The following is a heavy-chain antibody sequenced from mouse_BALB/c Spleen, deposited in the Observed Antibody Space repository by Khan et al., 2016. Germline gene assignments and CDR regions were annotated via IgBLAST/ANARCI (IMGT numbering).Heavy chain of an antibody. V-gene: IGHV3-2*02. D-gene: IGHD4-1*01. CDR2: ISYSGST. J-gene: IGHJ2*01. CDR1: GYSITSDYA. Sequence: EVQLQESGPGLVKPSQSLSLTCTVTGYSITSDYAWNWIRQFPGNKLEWMGYISYSGSTSYNPSLKSRISITRDTSKNQFFLQLNSVTTEDTATYDCARSALTFFDYWGQGTTLTVSS. CDR3: ARSALTFFDY.